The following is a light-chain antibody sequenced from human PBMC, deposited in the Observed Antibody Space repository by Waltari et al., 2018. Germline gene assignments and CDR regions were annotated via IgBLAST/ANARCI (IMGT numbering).Light chain of an antibody. CDR3: QQYNNWPPLT. CDR2: GAS. Sequence: EIVMTQSPATLSVSPGERATLSCRASQSVSSNLAWYQQKPGQAPRLRIYGASTRATGIPARFSGSGPGTDFTLTISSLQSEDFAVYYCQQYNNWPPLTFGGGTKVEIK. CDR1: QSVSSN. J-gene: IGKJ4*01. V-gene: IGKV3-15*01.